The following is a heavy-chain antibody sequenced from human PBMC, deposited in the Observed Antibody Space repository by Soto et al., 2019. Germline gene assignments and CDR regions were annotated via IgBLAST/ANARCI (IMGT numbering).Heavy chain of an antibody. CDR2: IYYSGST. V-gene: IGHV4-30-4*01. CDR3: ARFAVECLVQLQPDY. CDR1: GGSISSGDYY. J-gene: IGHJ4*02. D-gene: IGHD6-19*01. Sequence: QVQLQESGPGLVKPSQTLSLTCTVSGGSISSGDYYWSWIRQPPGKGLEWIGYIYYSGSTYYNPSLKSRVTISVDTSKNQFSLKLSSVTAADTAVYYCARFAVECLVQLQPDYWGQGTLVTVSS.